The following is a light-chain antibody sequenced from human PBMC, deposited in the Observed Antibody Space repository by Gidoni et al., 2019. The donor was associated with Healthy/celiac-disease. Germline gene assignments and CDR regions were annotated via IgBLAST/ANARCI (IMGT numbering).Light chain of an antibody. V-gene: IGKV1-39*01. CDR2: AAS. Sequence: DIHLTQSPSSLSASVGDRVTITCRASQSISSYLNWYQQKPGKAPKLLIYAASRLQSGVPSRFSGSGSGTDFTITISRLQPEDFATYYCQQSYSTPWTFGQGTKVEIK. CDR3: QQSYSTPWT. J-gene: IGKJ1*01. CDR1: QSISSY.